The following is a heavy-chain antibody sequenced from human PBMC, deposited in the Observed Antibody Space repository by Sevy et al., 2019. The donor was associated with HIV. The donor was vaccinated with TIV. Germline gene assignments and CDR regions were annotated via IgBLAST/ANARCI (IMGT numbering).Heavy chain of an antibody. CDR2: FYTGSKT. CDR1: GFPVSRRY. CDR3: ARDKNAYYYGLDV. J-gene: IGHJ6*02. V-gene: IGHV3-53*01. Sequence: GALRLSCAVSGFPVSRRYLNLVRQAPGKGVEWGSVFYTGSKTDYADSVKGRFTMSRDNSKNTLYLQMNGLRAEDTAVYYCARDKNAYYYGLDVWGQGTTVTVSS.